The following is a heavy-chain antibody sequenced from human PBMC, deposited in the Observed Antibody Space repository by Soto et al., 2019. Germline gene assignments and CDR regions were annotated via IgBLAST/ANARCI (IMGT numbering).Heavy chain of an antibody. CDR2: IIPIFGTA. D-gene: IGHD3-10*01. V-gene: IGHV1-69*05. J-gene: IGHJ5*02. Sequence: SVNVSCKSSGGTFSSYAISWVRQAPGQGLEWMGGIIPIFGTANYAQKFQGRVTITTDKSTSTAYMELSSLRSEDTAVYYRVRAHALGFSNWFDPWGRGTLVTVSS. CDR3: VRAHALGFSNWFDP. CDR1: GGTFSSYA.